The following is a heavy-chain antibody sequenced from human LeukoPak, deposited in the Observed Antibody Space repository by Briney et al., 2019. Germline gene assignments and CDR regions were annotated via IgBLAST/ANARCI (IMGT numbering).Heavy chain of an antibody. Sequence: ASVKVSCKASGYTFTRNYMHWVRQAPGQGLEWMGIVDPSGGSTSYAQKFQGRVTMTRDTSTSTVYMELSSLRSEDTAVYYCARVINYDFWSANDYWGQGTLATVSS. CDR2: VDPSGGST. J-gene: IGHJ4*02. D-gene: IGHD3-3*01. CDR1: GYTFTRNY. CDR3: ARVINYDFWSANDY. V-gene: IGHV1-46*01.